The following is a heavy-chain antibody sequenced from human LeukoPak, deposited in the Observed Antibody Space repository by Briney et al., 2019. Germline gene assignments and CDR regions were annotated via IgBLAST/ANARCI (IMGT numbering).Heavy chain of an antibody. CDR1: GYTFTSYG. D-gene: IGHD1-1*01. CDR2: ISAYNGNT. CDR3: ARGRGTPGTSRDFYFYYYMDV. J-gene: IGHJ6*03. Sequence: GASVKVSCKASGYTFTSYGISWVRQAPGQGLEWMGWISAYNGNTNYAQKLQGRVTMTTDTSTSTAYMELRSLRSDDTAVYYCARGRGTPGTSRDFYFYYYMDVWGTGTTVTVSS. V-gene: IGHV1-18*01.